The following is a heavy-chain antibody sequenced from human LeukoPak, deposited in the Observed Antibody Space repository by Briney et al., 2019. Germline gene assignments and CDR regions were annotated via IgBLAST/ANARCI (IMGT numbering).Heavy chain of an antibody. CDR3: ASDGDMIAGTAVSLHFDYMDV. Sequence: ASVKVSCKASGYTFTSYGISWVRQAPGQGLEWMGWISAYEGNTNYAQKLQGRVTMTTDTSTSTAYMALRSLRSHDTAVYSCASDGDMIAGTAVSLHFDYMDVWGKGNTVTVSS. V-gene: IGHV1-18*01. J-gene: IGHJ6*03. CDR1: GYTFTSYG. D-gene: IGHD1-7*01. CDR2: ISAYEGNT.